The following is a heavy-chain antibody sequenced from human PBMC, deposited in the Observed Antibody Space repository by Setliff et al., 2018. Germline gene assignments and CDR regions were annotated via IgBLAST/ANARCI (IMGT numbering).Heavy chain of an antibody. D-gene: IGHD2-21*01. V-gene: IGHV3-30*02. CDR3: AKDSLEVVIALHGMDV. Sequence: PGGSLRLSCTASESTFSSFGMHWVRQAPGKGLEWVGFIRYDGYNKYYADSVQGRFTISRDNSKNTLFLQMDSLRDDDTAVYYCAKDSLEVVIALHGMDVWGQGTTVTVSS. CDR1: ESTFSSFG. J-gene: IGHJ6*01. CDR2: IRYDGYNK.